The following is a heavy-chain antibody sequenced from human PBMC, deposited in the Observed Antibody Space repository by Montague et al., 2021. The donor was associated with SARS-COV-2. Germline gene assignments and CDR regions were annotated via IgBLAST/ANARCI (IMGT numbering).Heavy chain of an antibody. CDR3: ARDVVAAPGTFDY. CDR2: VSASGST. Sequence: SETLSLTCTVPGDSISYFYWSWIRQPAGKGLEWIGRVSASGSTNYNPSPNSRVTMSVDTSKKQFSLRLSPVTAAATAVYYCARDVVAAPGTFDYWGQGTLVTVSS. V-gene: IGHV4-4*07. CDR1: GDSISYFY. D-gene: IGHD6-13*01. J-gene: IGHJ4*02.